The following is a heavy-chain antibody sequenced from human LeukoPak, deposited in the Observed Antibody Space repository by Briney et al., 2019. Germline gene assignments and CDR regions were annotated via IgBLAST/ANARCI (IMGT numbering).Heavy chain of an antibody. D-gene: IGHD3-22*01. V-gene: IGHV4-34*01. J-gene: IGHJ5*02. CDR2: IDHSGGT. Sequence: SETLSLTCAVFGGSFSDYFWSWIRQPPGKGLEWIGEIDHSGGTNYNPSLKSRVTISVDKSKNQFSLKLSSVTAADTAVYFCARTARDTSGYSSGFDPWGQGTLVTVSS. CDR3: ARTARDTSGYSSGFDP. CDR1: GGSFSDYF.